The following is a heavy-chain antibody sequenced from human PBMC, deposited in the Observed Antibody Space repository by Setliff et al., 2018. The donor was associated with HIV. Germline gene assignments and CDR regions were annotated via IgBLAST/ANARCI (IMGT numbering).Heavy chain of an antibody. J-gene: IGHJ3*02. V-gene: IGHV4-34*01. CDR1: GGSFSGYY. D-gene: IGHD5-18*01. CDR3: ARDQGYSYGSGPFHS. Sequence: SETLSLTCAVYGGSFSGYYWSWIRQPPGKGLEWIGEINHSGSTNYNPSLKSRVTISVDTSKNQFSLKLSSVTAADTAVYYCARDQGYSYGSGPFHSWGQGTMVTVSS. CDR2: INHSGST.